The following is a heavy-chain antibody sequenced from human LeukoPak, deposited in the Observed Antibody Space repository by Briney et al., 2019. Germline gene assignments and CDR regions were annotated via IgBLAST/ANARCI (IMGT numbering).Heavy chain of an antibody. CDR3: ARDLWKGYDSSPVGY. J-gene: IGHJ4*02. V-gene: IGHV4-61*02. CDR2: IYTSGST. D-gene: IGHD3-22*01. CDR1: GGSISSGSYY. Sequence: SETLSLTCTVSGGSISSGSYYWSWIRQPAGKGLEWLGRIYTSGSTNYNPSLKSRVTISVDTSKNQLSLKLSSVTAADTAVYYCARDLWKGYDSSPVGYWGQGTLVTVSS.